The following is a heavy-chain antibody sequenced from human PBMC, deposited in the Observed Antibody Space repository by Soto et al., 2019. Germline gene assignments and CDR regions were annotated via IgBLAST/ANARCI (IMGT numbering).Heavy chain of an antibody. J-gene: IGHJ5*02. D-gene: IGHD3-10*01. Sequence: SETLSLTCGVYGGSFRNYYWIWVRQPPGKGLEWIGEVNHSGEATYNPSLQSRITISLDTSNNQFSLKMTSVTAADTAMYLCTRAERFPRSWFDPWGQGTQVTVSS. CDR3: TRAERFPRSWFDP. V-gene: IGHV4-34*01. CDR1: GGSFRNYY. CDR2: VNHSGEA.